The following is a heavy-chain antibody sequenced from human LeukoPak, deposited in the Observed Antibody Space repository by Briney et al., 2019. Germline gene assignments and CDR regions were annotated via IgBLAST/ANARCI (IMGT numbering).Heavy chain of an antibody. D-gene: IGHD4-17*01. Sequence: ASVKVSCKASGYTFTSYGISWVRQAPGQGLEWMGWINPNSGATNYAQKFQGRVTMTRDTSISTAYMELSRLRSDDTAVYYCARLGYGDLFGMDVWGKGTTVTVSS. CDR3: ARLGYGDLFGMDV. CDR2: INPNSGAT. CDR1: GYTFTSYG. J-gene: IGHJ6*03. V-gene: IGHV1-2*02.